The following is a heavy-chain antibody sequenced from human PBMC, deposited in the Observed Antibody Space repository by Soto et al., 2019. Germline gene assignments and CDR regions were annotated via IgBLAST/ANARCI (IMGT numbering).Heavy chain of an antibody. D-gene: IGHD3-9*01. CDR2: IRGDGGQT. CDR3: ARDIGLDSDDFFAY. J-gene: IGHJ4*02. V-gene: IGHV3-23*01. Sequence: GGSLRLSCTASGFTFSSYGMGWVRQAPGKGLQWVSTIRGDGGQTHYTDSVKGRFSISRDNSKNTVYLQMDPLRAEDTAMYFCARDIGLDSDDFFAYWGQGTQVTVSS. CDR1: GFTFSSYG.